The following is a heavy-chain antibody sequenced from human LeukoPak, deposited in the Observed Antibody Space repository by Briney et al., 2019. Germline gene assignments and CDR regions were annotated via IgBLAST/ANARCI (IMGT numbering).Heavy chain of an antibody. D-gene: IGHD2-2*01. CDR3: ARSASYVPAATY. CDR2: INHSGST. V-gene: IGHV4-34*01. CDR1: GGSFSGYY. J-gene: IGHJ4*02. Sequence: SETLSLTCAVYGGSFSGYYWSWIRQPPGKGLEWIGEINHSGSTNYNPPLKSRVTISVDTSKNQFSLKLSSVTAADTAVYYCARSASYVPAATYWGQGTLVTVSS.